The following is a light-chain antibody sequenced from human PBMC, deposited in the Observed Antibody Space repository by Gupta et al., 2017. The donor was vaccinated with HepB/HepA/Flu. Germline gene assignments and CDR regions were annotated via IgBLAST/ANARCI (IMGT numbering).Light chain of an antibody. CDR2: DVS. J-gene: IGLJ3*02. V-gene: IGLV2-14*03. Sequence: QSALTQPASVSGSPGQSITISCTGTSSDVGGYNYVSWYQQHPGKAPKLMIYDVSNRPSGVCNRFSGSKSGNTASLTXSXLQAEDXADYYCSSYTSSSTRVFGGGTKLTVL. CDR3: SSYTSSSTRV. CDR1: SSDVGGYNY.